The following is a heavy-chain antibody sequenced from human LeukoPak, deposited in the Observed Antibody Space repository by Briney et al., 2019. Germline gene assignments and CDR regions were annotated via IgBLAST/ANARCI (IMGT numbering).Heavy chain of an antibody. D-gene: IGHD4-11*01. V-gene: IGHV4-59*08. CDR3: ARQPPYRYSSTWPPFYYYGMDV. Sequence: SETLSLTCTVSGGSITDYYWSWLRQPPGKGPQWIGFIYHTGSTRYNPSLRSRVTISVDTSKEQFSLELISVSAADTAVYYCARQPPYRYSSTWPPFYYYGMDVWGQGATVTVSS. J-gene: IGHJ6*02. CDR2: IYHTGST. CDR1: GGSITDYY.